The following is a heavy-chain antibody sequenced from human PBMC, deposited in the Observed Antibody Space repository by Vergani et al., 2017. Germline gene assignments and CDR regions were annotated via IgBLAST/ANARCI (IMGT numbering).Heavy chain of an antibody. CDR2: INPSGGST. CDR1: GYTFTSYY. J-gene: IGHJ4*02. D-gene: IGHD2-15*01. V-gene: IGHV1-46*01. Sequence: QVQLVQSGAEVKKPGASVKVSCKASGYTFTSYYMHWVRQAPGQGLEWMGIINPSGGSTSYAQKFQGRVTMIRDTSTSTVYMELSSLRSEDTAVYYCARIAAREYCSGGSCYSVDYWGQGTLVTVSS. CDR3: ARIAAREYCSGGSCYSVDY.